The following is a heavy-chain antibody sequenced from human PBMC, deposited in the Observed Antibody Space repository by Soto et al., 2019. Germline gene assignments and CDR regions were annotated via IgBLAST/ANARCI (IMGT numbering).Heavy chain of an antibody. Sequence: SETLSLTCTVSGGSISSGGYYWSWIRQHPGKGLEWIGYIYYSGSTYYNPSLKSRVTISVDTSKNQFSLKLSSVTAADTAVYYCARGSMVDIVATDAFDIWGQGTMVTVSS. CDR1: GGSISSGGYY. D-gene: IGHD5-12*01. CDR2: IYYSGST. V-gene: IGHV4-31*03. J-gene: IGHJ3*02. CDR3: ARGSMVDIVATDAFDI.